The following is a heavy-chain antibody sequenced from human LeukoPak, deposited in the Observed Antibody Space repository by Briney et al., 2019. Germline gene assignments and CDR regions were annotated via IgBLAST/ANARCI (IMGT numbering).Heavy chain of an antibody. CDR1: GYSSTSNW. CDR3: ARQRLRGVSYKAV. D-gene: IGHD3-10*01. V-gene: IGHV5-51*01. CDR2: IYPGDSDT. Sequence: GESLKISCKASGYSSTSNWIGWVRQMPGKGLEWMGIIYPGDSDTRYSPSFQGQVTISADKSISTAYLQWSSLKSSDTAMYYCARQRLRGVSYKAVWGKGTSVTVSS. J-gene: IGHJ6*04.